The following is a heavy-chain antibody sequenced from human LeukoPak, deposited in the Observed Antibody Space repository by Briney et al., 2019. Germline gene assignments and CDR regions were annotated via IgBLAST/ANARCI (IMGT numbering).Heavy chain of an antibody. CDR3: ARYFWSGYYPIDF. Sequence: PGGSLRLSCVVSEFTFSSYWMSWVRRAPGKGLEWVANIKQDGSERYYVDSVKGRFTISRDNARNSLYLQMNRLRVEDTAVYYCARYFWSGYYPIDFWGQGTLVTVSS. J-gene: IGHJ4*02. D-gene: IGHD3-3*01. CDR1: EFTFSSYW. CDR2: IKQDGSER. V-gene: IGHV3-7*01.